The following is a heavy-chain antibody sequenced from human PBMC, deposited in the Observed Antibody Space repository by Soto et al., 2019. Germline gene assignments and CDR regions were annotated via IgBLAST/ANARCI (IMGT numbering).Heavy chain of an antibody. J-gene: IGHJ5*02. D-gene: IGHD4-17*01. CDR1: GGSIITYY. CDR2: IYYSGST. Sequence: PSETLSLTCTVSGGSIITYYWTWILQPPGKGLEWIGCIYYSGSTNYNPSLKSRVTISVDTSKTQFSLKLSSVTAADTAVYYCARHGERTIRSLNWFDPWGQGTLVTVSS. V-gene: IGHV4-59*08. CDR3: ARHGERTIRSLNWFDP.